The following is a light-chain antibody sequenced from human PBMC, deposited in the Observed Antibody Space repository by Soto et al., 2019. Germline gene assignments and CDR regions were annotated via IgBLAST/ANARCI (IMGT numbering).Light chain of an antibody. V-gene: IGKV1-16*01. CDR1: HDTSNS. Sequence: DIQMTQSPSSLSASVGDRVTITCRASHDTSNSVAWFQQRPGMAPKSLIYGASSLQSGVSSRFSGSGSGTQCTLTISSLQPEDFATYYCQQYSSFPYTFGQGTKLEIK. CDR2: GAS. J-gene: IGKJ2*01. CDR3: QQYSSFPYT.